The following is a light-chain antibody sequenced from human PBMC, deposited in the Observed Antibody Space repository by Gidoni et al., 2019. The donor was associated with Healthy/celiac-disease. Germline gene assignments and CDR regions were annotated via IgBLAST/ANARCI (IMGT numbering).Light chain of an antibody. J-gene: IGLJ1*01. Sequence: SYVLTQPPSVSGAQGPTARITCGGNNIGSKSVPWYQQKPGQAPVLVVYDDSDRPSGIPERFSGSNSGNTATLTISRVEAGDEADYYCQVWDSSSDLRVFGTGTKVTVL. CDR3: QVWDSSSDLRV. V-gene: IGLV3-21*02. CDR1: NIGSKS. CDR2: DDS.